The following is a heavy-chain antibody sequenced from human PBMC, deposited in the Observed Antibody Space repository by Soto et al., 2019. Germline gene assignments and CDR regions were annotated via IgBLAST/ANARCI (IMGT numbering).Heavy chain of an antibody. J-gene: IGHJ6*03. V-gene: IGHV1-18*01. CDR2: ISAYNGNT. Sequence: GASVKVSCKASGYTFTSYGISWVRQAPGQGLEWKGWISAYNGNTNYAQKLQGRVTMTTDTSTSTAYMELRSLRSDDTAVYYCARYAVTSYYYYYMDVWGKGTTVTVSS. CDR1: GYTFTSYG. D-gene: IGHD4-17*01. CDR3: ARYAVTSYYYYYMDV.